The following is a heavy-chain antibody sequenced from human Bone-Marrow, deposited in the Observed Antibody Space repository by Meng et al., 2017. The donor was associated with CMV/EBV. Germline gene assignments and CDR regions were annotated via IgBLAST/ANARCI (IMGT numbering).Heavy chain of an antibody. D-gene: IGHD1-14*01. J-gene: IGHJ4*02. Sequence: ASVKVSCKASGYTFTGYYMHWVRQAPGQGLEWMGWINPNSGGTNYAQKFQGRVTMTRDTSISTAYMELSRLRSDDTAVYYCARLAGYKRNFDYWGQGTLVTVSS. CDR1: GYTFTGYY. CDR2: INPNSGGT. V-gene: IGHV1-2*02. CDR3: ARLAGYKRNFDY.